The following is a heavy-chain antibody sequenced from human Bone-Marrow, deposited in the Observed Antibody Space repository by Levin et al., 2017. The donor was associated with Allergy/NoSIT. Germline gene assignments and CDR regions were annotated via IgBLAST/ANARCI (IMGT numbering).Heavy chain of an antibody. V-gene: IGHV3-48*03. CDR2: ISSSGSTI. J-gene: IGHJ4*02. CDR3: ARDLRVEMATTIRVGWARYFDY. D-gene: IGHD5-24*01. Sequence: GGSLRLSCAASGFTFSSYEMNWVRQAPGKGLEWVSYISSSGSTIYYADSVKGRFTISRDNAKNSLYLQMNSLRAEDTAVYYCARDLRVEMATTIRVGWARYFDYWGQGTLVTVSS. CDR1: GFTFSSYE.